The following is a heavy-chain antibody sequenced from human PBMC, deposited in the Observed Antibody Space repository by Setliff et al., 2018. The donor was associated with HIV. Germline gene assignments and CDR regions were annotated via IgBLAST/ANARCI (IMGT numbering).Heavy chain of an antibody. D-gene: IGHD5-12*01. CDR3: ARDPFMATIRYAFDI. Sequence: PSETLSLTCTVSGGSISSSSHYWGWIRQAPGKGLEWIGNIYYIGSTYYSPSLKSRVTISVDTSKKQFSLKLSSVTAADTAVYYCARDPFMATIRYAFDIWGQGTMVTVSS. CDR1: GGSISSSSHY. J-gene: IGHJ3*02. V-gene: IGHV4-39*07. CDR2: IYYIGST.